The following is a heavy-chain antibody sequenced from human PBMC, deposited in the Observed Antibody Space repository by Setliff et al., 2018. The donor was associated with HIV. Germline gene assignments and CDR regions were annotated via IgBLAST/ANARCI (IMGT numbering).Heavy chain of an antibody. CDR3: AGSILTGYYTFGADY. CDR1: GCTFTRYG. CDR2: INPTGGNT. V-gene: IGHV1-18*01. D-gene: IGHD3-9*01. Sequence: GASVKVSCKASGCTFTRYGVNWVRLAPGVGLEWMGVINPTGGNTNYAQKLQGRVTITTDESTSTAYMELSSLRSEDTALYYCAGSILTGYYTFGADYWGQGTLVTVSS. J-gene: IGHJ4*02.